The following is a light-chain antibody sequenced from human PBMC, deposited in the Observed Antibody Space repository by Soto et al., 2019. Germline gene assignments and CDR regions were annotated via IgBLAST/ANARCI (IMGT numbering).Light chain of an antibody. V-gene: IGKV3-15*01. J-gene: IGKJ5*01. CDR2: GAS. Sequence: EIVVTQSPATRSVSPGERATLSCRASQSVSGNLAWYQQKPGQAPRLLIYGASTRATGIPARFSGSGSGTEFTLTISGLQSEDFAIYYCQQYNNWPLTFGEGTRLEIE. CDR1: QSVSGN. CDR3: QQYNNWPLT.